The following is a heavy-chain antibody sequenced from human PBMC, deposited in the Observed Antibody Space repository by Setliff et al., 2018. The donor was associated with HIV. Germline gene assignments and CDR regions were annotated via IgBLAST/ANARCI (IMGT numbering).Heavy chain of an antibody. V-gene: IGHV5-51*01. CDR3: VRRVGGRGYYFDY. CDR2: IYPDDSET. D-gene: IGHD3-10*01. Sequence: GESLKISCQGSGFNFRTSWIGWVRQMPGKGLEWMGIIYPDDSETRYSPSFQGQVTMSADKSITTAYLQWTSLKASDTALYYCVRRVGGRGYYFDYWGQGTPVTVSS. J-gene: IGHJ4*02. CDR1: GFNFRTSW.